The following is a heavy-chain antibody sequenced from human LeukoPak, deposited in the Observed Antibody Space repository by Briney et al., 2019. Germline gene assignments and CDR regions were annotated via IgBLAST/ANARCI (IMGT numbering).Heavy chain of an antibody. V-gene: IGHV1-24*01. Sequence: ASVKVSCKVSGYTLTELSMHWVRQAPGKGLEWMGGFDPEDGETIYAQKFQGRVTMAEDTSTDTAYMELSSLRSEDTAVYYCATDAADSSGRLDAFDIWGQGTMVTVSS. D-gene: IGHD3-22*01. J-gene: IGHJ3*02. CDR2: FDPEDGET. CDR1: GYTLTELS. CDR3: ATDAADSSGRLDAFDI.